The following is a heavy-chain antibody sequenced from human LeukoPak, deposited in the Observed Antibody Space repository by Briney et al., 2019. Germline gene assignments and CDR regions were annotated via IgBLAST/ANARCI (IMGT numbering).Heavy chain of an antibody. CDR3: ARSTWLLDI. CDR2: IYHSGST. Sequence: PSETLSLTCTVSGGSISPYYWSWIRQPPGKGLEWIGYIYHSGSTNYSPSLKSRVTISLDTSRNQFSLKLNSVTAADTAVYYCARSTWLLDIWGQGTLVTVSS. CDR1: GGSISPYY. J-gene: IGHJ4*02. V-gene: IGHV4-59*01. D-gene: IGHD5-12*01.